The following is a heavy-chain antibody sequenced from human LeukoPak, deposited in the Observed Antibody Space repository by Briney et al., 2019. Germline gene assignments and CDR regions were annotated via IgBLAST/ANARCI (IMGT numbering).Heavy chain of an antibody. CDR1: AYTFTSYY. J-gene: IGHJ3*02. V-gene: IGHV1-46*01. CDR2: INPSGGST. CDR3: AREERYNWNDGDAFDI. D-gene: IGHD1-1*01. Sequence: ASVKVSCKASAYTFTSYYMHWVRQAPGQGLEWTGIINPSGGSTSYAQKFQGRVTMTRDTSTSTVYMELSSLRSEDTAVYYCAREERYNWNDGDAFDIWGQGTMVTVSS.